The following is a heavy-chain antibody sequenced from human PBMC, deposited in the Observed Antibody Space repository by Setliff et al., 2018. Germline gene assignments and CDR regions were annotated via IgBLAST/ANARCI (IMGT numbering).Heavy chain of an antibody. J-gene: IGHJ3*02. CDR1: GGTFSNYD. V-gene: IGHV1-69*05. Sequence: SVKVSCKASGGTFSNYDISWVRQAPGQGLEWMGGIIPIFGTTNYAQRFQGRVTITTDESTSTAYVELSSLRSEDTAVYYCAREVLPLVREEAFYIWGQGTMVTVSS. CDR2: IIPIFGTT. D-gene: IGHD2-2*01. CDR3: AREVLPLVREEAFYI.